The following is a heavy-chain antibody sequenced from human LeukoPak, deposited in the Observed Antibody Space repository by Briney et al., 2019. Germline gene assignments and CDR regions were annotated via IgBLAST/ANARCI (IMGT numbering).Heavy chain of an antibody. CDR3: ARDYRPYYYDSSGYSDY. J-gene: IGHJ4*02. Sequence: SVKVSRKASGGTFSSYAISWVRQAPGQGLEWMGGIIPIFGTANYAQKFQGRVTITTDESTSTAYMELSSLRSEDTAVYYCARDYRPYYYDSSGYSDYWGQGTLVTVSS. CDR2: IIPIFGTA. V-gene: IGHV1-69*05. CDR1: GGTFSSYA. D-gene: IGHD3-22*01.